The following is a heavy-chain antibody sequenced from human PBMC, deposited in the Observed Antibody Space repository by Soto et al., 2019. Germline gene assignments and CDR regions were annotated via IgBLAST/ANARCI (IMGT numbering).Heavy chain of an antibody. Sequence: SVKVSCKASGGTFSSYAISWVRQAPGQGLEWMGGIIPIFGTANYAQKFQGRVTITADESTSTAYMELSSLRSEDTAVYYCAREPTVLTPGAFDIWGQGTMVTVSS. D-gene: IGHD4-17*01. V-gene: IGHV1-69*13. CDR1: GGTFSSYA. CDR3: AREPTVLTPGAFDI. CDR2: IIPIFGTA. J-gene: IGHJ3*02.